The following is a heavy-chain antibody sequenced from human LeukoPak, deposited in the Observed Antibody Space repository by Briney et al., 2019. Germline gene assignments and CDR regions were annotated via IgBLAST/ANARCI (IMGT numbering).Heavy chain of an antibody. CDR1: GYTFTSYG. V-gene: IGHV1-18*01. CDR2: ISANNGNT. J-gene: IGHJ4*02. CDR3: ARDAGYSFTYYFDY. D-gene: IGHD5-18*01. Sequence: GASVKVSCKASGYTFTSYGISWVRQAPGQGLEWMGWISANNGNTNYAQKLQGRVTMTTDTSTSTAYMELRSLKSDDTAVYYCARDAGYSFTYYFDYWGQGTLVTVSS.